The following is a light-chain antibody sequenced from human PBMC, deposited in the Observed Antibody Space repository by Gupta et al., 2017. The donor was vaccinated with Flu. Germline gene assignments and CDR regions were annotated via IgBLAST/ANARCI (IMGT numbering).Light chain of an antibody. V-gene: IGKV1-12*01. CDR3: QQAYTLPLT. Sequence: DIQMTQSQSFVSASVGDRVTITCRASQAISTWVAWYQQKPGKAPNLLIYSASTVQGGVPSRFIGSGSGADFTLTISSLQPEDFATYYCQQAYTLPLTFGGGTKVELK. CDR1: QAISTW. J-gene: IGKJ4*01. CDR2: SAS.